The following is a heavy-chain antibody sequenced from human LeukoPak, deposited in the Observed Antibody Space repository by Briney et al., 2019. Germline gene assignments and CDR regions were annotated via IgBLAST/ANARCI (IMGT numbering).Heavy chain of an antibody. CDR3: ARDAYSGSHPKILY. D-gene: IGHD1-26*01. CDR2: ISYDGSNK. V-gene: IGHV3-30-3*01. CDR1: GFTFSSYA. Sequence: GGSLRLSCAASGFTFSSYAMHWVRQAPGKGLEWVAVISYDGSNKYYADSVKGRFTISRDNSKNMLYLQMNSLRAEDTAVYYCARDAYSGSHPKILYWGQGTLVTVSS. J-gene: IGHJ4*02.